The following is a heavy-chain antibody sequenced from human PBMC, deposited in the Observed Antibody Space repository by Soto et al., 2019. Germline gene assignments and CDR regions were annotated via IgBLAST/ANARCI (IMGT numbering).Heavy chain of an antibody. CDR2: ISYDGSNS. CDR3: AKDRAYGSNWPSGPFNH. CDR1: RYTFSSYG. V-gene: IGHV3-30*18. Sequence: QVQLVESGGGVVQPGRSLRLSCVASRYTFSSYGLHWVRQAPGKGLEWVAVISYDGSNSYYADSVKGRFTISRDNSKNTLYLQINSLKAADTAVYYCAKDRAYGSNWPSGPFNHWGQGTLMSVSS. J-gene: IGHJ4*02. D-gene: IGHD6-13*01.